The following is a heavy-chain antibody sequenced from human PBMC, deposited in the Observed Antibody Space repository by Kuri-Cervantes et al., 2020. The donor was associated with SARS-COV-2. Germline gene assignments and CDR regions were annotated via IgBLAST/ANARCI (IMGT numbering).Heavy chain of an antibody. CDR2: ISGSGGST. V-gene: IGHV3-23*01. CDR1: GFTFSSYA. Sequence: GESLKISCAASGFTFSSYAMSWVRQAPGKGLEWVSAISGSGGSTYYADSVKGRFTISRDNSKNTLHLQMNSLRAEDTAVYYCAKDWGYCSSTSCYDNWFDPWGQGTLVTVSS. J-gene: IGHJ5*02. CDR3: AKDWGYCSSTSCYDNWFDP. D-gene: IGHD2-2*01.